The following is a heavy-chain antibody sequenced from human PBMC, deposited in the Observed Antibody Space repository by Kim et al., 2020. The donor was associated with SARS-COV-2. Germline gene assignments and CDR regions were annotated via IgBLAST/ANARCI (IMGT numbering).Heavy chain of an antibody. J-gene: IGHJ6*02. CDR2: IRSKANSYAT. CDR3: TRGYYYDSSGNYYYGMDV. D-gene: IGHD3-22*01. Sequence: GGSLRLSCAASGFTFSGSAMHWVRQASGKGLEWVGRIRSKANSYATAYAASVKGRFTISRDDSKNTAYLQMNSLKTEDTAVYYCTRGYYYDSSGNYYYGMDVWGQGTTVTVSS. V-gene: IGHV3-73*01. CDR1: GFTFSGSA.